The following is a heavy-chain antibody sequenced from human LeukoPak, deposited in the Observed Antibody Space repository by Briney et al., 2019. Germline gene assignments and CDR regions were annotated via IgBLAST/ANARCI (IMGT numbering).Heavy chain of an antibody. J-gene: IGHJ4*02. D-gene: IGHD3-3*01. CDR1: GFTFSSYG. CDR2: IRYDGSNK. V-gene: IGHV3-30*02. CDR3: AKDLSRGYYDFWSGYFDY. Sequence: PGGSLRLSCAASGFTFSSYGMHWVRQAPGKGLEWVAFIRYDGSNKYYADSVKGRFTISRDNSKNTLYLQMNSLRAEDTAVYYCAKDLSRGYYDFWSGYFDYWGQGTLVTVSS.